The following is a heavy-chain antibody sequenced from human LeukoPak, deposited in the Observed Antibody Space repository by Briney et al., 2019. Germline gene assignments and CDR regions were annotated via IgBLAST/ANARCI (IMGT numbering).Heavy chain of an antibody. Sequence: GGSLRLSCAASGFTVSSNYMSWVRQAPGKGLEWVSVIYSGGSTYYADSVKGRFTISRDNSKNTLYLQMNSLRAEDTAVYYCAIGPVTTEMACWGQGTLVTVSS. V-gene: IGHV3-53*01. J-gene: IGHJ4*02. CDR1: GFTVSSNY. CDR2: IYSGGST. D-gene: IGHD4-17*01. CDR3: AIGPVTTEMAC.